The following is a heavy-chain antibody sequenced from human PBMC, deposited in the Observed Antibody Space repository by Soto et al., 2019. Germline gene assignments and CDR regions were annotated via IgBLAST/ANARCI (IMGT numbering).Heavy chain of an antibody. Sequence: PSETLSLTCTVSGGSISSGGYYWSWIRQHPGKGLEWIGYIYYSGSTYYNPSLKSRVTISVDTSKNQFSLKLSSVTAADMAVYYCARAGDRETYYDFWSGYYRYYYYGMDVWGQGTTVTVSS. CDR3: ARAGDRETYYDFWSGYYRYYYYGMDV. V-gene: IGHV4-31*03. CDR2: IYYSGST. D-gene: IGHD3-3*01. J-gene: IGHJ6*02. CDR1: GGSISSGGYY.